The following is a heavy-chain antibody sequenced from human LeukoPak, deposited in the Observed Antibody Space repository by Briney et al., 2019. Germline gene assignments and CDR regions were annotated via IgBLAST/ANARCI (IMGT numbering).Heavy chain of an antibody. CDR3: AKDRWFGEPQGSFFDY. J-gene: IGHJ4*02. V-gene: IGHV3-30*18. D-gene: IGHD3-10*01. CDR2: ISYDGSNK. CDR1: GFTFSSYG. Sequence: QPGRSLRLSCAASGFTFSSYGMHWVRQAPGKGLEWVAVISYDGSNKYYADSVKGRFTISRDNSKNTLYLQMNSLRAEDTAVYYCAKDRWFGEPQGSFFDYWGQGTLVTVSS.